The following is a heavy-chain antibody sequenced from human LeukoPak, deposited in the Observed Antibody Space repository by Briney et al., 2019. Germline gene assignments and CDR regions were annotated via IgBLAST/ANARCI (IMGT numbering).Heavy chain of an antibody. CDR3: ARRVYPGAAGWFDP. Sequence: SETLSLTCTVSGGSVSRSPYYWGWIRQPPGKGLEWIGSIYHSGSTYYNPSLKSRVTISVDTSKNQFSLKLSSVTAADTAVYYCARRVYPGAAGWFDPWGQGTLVTVSS. CDR1: GGSVSRSPYY. V-gene: IGHV4-39*07. D-gene: IGHD6-13*01. CDR2: IYHSGST. J-gene: IGHJ5*02.